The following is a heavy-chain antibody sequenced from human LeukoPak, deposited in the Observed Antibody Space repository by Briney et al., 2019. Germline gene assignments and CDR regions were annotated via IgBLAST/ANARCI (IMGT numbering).Heavy chain of an antibody. D-gene: IGHD7-27*01. J-gene: IGHJ2*01. CDR2: ISYDGSNK. Sequence: GRSLRLSCAASGFTFSSYGMHWVRQAPGKGLEWVAVISYDGSNKYYADSVKGRFTISRDNSKNTLYLQVNSLRPEDTAVYYCARADWGSSSRYFDLWGRGTLVTVSS. CDR1: GFTFSSYG. V-gene: IGHV3-30*03. CDR3: ARADWGSSSRYFDL.